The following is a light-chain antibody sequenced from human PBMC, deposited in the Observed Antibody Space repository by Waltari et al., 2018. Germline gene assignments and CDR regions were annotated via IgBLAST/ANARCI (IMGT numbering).Light chain of an antibody. CDR1: FSNIGTSYD. CDR2: GNN. V-gene: IGLV1-40*01. J-gene: IGLJ2*01. CDR3: QSYDNSLNAVI. Sequence: QSVLTQPPSVSGAPGQRVTIPCTGRFSNIGTSYDVHWYRQVPGTAPKLLIYGNNNRPSGGPDRVSGSKSGTSASLAITGLQAEDEADYFCQSYDNSLNAVIFGGGTKLTVL.